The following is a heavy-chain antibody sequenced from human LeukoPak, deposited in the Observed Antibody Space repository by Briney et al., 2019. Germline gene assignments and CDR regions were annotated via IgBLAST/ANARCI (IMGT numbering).Heavy chain of an antibody. CDR1: GFTVSSNY. Sequence: GSLRLSCAASGFTVSSNYMSWVRQAPGKGLEWIGRISISGSTNYTPSLKSRVTMSVDTSKRQFSLKLSSVTAADTAVYFCARGERSYYDYWGQGTLVTSST. D-gene: IGHD1-26*01. J-gene: IGHJ4*02. CDR3: ARGERSYYDY. V-gene: IGHV4-4*07. CDR2: ISISGST.